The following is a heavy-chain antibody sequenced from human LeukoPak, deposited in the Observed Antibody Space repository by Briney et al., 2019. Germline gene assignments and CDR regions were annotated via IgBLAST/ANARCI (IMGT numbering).Heavy chain of an antibody. J-gene: IGHJ4*02. Sequence: ASVKVSCKASGYTFTSYDINWVRQATGQGLEWMGWMNPNSGNTGYAQKFQGRVTMTRNTSISTAYMELSSLRSEDTAVYYCAISENCGGDCYSDWGQGTLVTVSS. CDR2: MNPNSGNT. D-gene: IGHD2-21*02. V-gene: IGHV1-8*01. CDR3: AISENCGGDCYSD. CDR1: GYTFTSYD.